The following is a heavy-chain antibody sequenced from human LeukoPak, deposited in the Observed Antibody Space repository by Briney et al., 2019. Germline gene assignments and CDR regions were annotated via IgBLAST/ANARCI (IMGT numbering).Heavy chain of an antibody. D-gene: IGHD6-19*01. Sequence: ASVKVSCKASGYTFTGCYMHWVRQAPGQGLEWMGWINPNSGGTNYAQKFQGRVTMTRDTSISTAYMELSRLRSDDTAVYYCALGRSSGWYYFDYWGQGTLVTVSS. CDR3: ALGRSSGWYYFDY. V-gene: IGHV1-2*02. CDR1: GYTFTGCY. CDR2: INPNSGGT. J-gene: IGHJ4*02.